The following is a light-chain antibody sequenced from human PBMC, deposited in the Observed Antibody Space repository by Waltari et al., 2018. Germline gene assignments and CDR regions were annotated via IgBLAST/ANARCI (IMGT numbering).Light chain of an antibody. CDR1: QTISGY. V-gene: IGKV1-39*01. J-gene: IGKJ1*01. CDR2: AAS. CDR3: QQSYSTPRT. Sequence: DIQMTQSPSSLSASVGDRVTITCRASQTISGYLNWYQQKPGKAPKPLMYAASSLQSGVPSRFSGSGSGTDLTLTISSLQPEDFATYYCQQSYSTPRTFGQGTKVEIK.